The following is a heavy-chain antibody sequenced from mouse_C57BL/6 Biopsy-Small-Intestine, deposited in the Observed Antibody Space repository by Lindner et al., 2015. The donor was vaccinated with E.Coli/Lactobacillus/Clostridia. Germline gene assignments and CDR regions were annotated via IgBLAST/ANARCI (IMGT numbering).Heavy chain of an antibody. D-gene: IGHD2-5*01. V-gene: IGHV1-83*01. CDR2: IYPRSGNT. Sequence: VQLQESGPELVRPGASVRISCKASGYSFTDFNMNWVKQSNGKSLGWIGEIYPRSGNTYYNEKFKGKATLTADKSSSTAYMELRSLTSEDSAVYFCAREGNYYSNWAMDYWGQGTSVTVSS. CDR3: AREGNYYSNWAMDY. J-gene: IGHJ4*01. CDR1: GYSFTDFN.